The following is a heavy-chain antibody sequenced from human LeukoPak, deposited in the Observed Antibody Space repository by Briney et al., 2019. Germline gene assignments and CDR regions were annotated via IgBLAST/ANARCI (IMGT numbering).Heavy chain of an antibody. D-gene: IGHD1-26*01. CDR1: GFTFSSYG. CDR2: ISYDGSNK. J-gene: IGHJ4*02. V-gene: IGHV3-30*18. Sequence: PGGSLRLSCAASGFTFSSYGMHWVRQAPGKGLEWVAVISYDGSNKYYADSVKGRFTISRDNSKNTLYLQMNSLRAEDTAVYYCAKLAGATPMYYFDYWGQGTLVTVSS. CDR3: AKLAGATPMYYFDY.